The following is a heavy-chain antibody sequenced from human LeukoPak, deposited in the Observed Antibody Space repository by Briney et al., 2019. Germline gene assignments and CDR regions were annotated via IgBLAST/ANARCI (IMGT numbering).Heavy chain of an antibody. V-gene: IGHV3-23*01. CDR3: AKDRPNYFGPGAYYKSKGDY. CDR2: IPSSGGST. J-gene: IGHJ4*02. Sequence: GGSLRLSRAASGFTFSTYAMSWARQAPGKGLEWVSSIPSSGGSTYYADSGKGRFTISRDNFKNTLYLHLNSLRADDTAVYYCAKDRPNYFGPGAYYKSKGDYWGQGTLVTVSS. CDR1: GFTFSTYA. D-gene: IGHD3-10*01.